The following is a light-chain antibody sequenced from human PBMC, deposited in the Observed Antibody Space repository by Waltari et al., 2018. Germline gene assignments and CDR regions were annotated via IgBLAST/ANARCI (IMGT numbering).Light chain of an antibody. CDR2: DVS. Sequence: QSALTQPRSVSGSPGQSVTISCTGTSYDVGGYNYVSWYQQYPGKAPKVMIYDVSKWPSGVADRFSGSKSGNTASLTISGLQAEDEADYYCCSFAGTSWVFGGGTKVTVL. CDR1: SYDVGGYNY. CDR3: CSFAGTSWV. V-gene: IGLV2-11*01. J-gene: IGLJ3*02.